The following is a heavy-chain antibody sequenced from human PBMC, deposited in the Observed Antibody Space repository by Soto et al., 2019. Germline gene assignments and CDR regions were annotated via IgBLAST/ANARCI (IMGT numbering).Heavy chain of an antibody. J-gene: IGHJ4*02. Sequence: SETLSLTCTVSGGSISSYFWSWIRQPPEKGLEWIGYVYYSGSTNYNPSLKSRVTISVDTSKNHFSLKLNSVTAADTAVYYCARHRSAYDYFDYWGQGTLVTVSS. CDR2: VYYSGST. V-gene: IGHV4-59*08. CDR3: ARHRSAYDYFDY. CDR1: GGSISSYF. D-gene: IGHD5-12*01.